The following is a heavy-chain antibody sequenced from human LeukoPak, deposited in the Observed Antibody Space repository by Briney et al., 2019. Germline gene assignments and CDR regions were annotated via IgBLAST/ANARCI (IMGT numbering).Heavy chain of an antibody. CDR2: IYYSGST. Sequence: SETLSLTCTVSGGSISSYYWSWIRQPPGKGLEWIGYIYYSGSTNYNPSLKSRVTISVDTSKNQFSLKLSSVTAADTAVYYCARDLPGSLDYWGQGTLVTVSS. CDR3: ARDLPGSLDY. CDR1: GGSISSYY. J-gene: IGHJ4*02. V-gene: IGHV4-59*01.